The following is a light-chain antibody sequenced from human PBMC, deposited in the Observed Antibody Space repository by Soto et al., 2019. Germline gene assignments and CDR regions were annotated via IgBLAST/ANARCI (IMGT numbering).Light chain of an antibody. V-gene: IGKV4-1*01. Sequence: IVMTQSPDSLAVSLGERATINCKSSQSVLYSSNNKNYLAWYQQKPGQPPKLIIYWASTRESGVPDRFSGSGAGTDCTRTISSLQAEDVAVYYCQQYYSTTQTFGQGTKVDIK. J-gene: IGKJ1*01. CDR3: QQYYSTTQT. CDR1: QSVLYSSNNKNY. CDR2: WAS.